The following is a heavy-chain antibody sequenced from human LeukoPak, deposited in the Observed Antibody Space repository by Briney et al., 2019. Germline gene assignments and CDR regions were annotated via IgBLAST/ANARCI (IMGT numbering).Heavy chain of an antibody. CDR2: IYYSGST. Sequence: PSGTLSLTCTVSGGSISSYYWSWIRQPPGKGLEWIGYIYYSGSTNYNPSLKSRVTISVDTSKNQFSLKLSSVTAADTAVYYCARTLTYSSSWIPDYWGQGTLVTVSS. CDR3: ARTLTYSSSWIPDY. J-gene: IGHJ4*02. CDR1: GGSISSYY. D-gene: IGHD6-13*01. V-gene: IGHV4-59*08.